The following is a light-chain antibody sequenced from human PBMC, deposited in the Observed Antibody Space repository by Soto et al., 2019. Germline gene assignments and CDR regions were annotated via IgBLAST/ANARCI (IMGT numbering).Light chain of an antibody. J-gene: IGKJ2*01. Sequence: DVVMTQSPLSLPVTLGQPASISCRSSQSLAYIDGNTYLNWFQQRPGQSPRRLIYRVSNRDSGVXXXXXXSGXXTXXXXXXXXXEAEDVGXXYCMXGTLWPPYTFGQGTKLEIK. CDR3: MXGTLWPPYT. CDR1: QSLAYIDGNTY. V-gene: IGKV2-30*01. CDR2: RVS.